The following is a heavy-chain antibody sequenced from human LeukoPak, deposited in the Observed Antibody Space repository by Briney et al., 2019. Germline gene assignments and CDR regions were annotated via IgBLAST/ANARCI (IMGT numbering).Heavy chain of an antibody. J-gene: IGHJ4*02. V-gene: IGHV1-69-2*01. D-gene: IGHD1-26*01. Sequence: GASVKVSCKASACTFTDYFINWVRQAPGKGLEWVGRVDPGDGKTIYADSFEDRVTITADTSTDTAFMELSSLRSADTAIYYCAVLVGATTIDYWGQGTLVTVSS. CDR2: VDPGDGKT. CDR3: AVLVGATTIDY. CDR1: ACTFTDYF.